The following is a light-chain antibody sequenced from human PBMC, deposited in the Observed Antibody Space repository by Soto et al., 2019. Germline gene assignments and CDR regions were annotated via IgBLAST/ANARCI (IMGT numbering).Light chain of an antibody. CDR2: GAS. Sequence: DIQMTQSPSTLSASVGDRVTITCRASQSISSWLAWYLQKPGKAPKLLISGASTLQSGVPSRFSGSGSGTEFTLTVSSLQPEDFATYYCQQLNAYPHSFGGGTKVDIK. CDR1: QSISSW. V-gene: IGKV1-5*01. J-gene: IGKJ4*01. CDR3: QQLNAYPHS.